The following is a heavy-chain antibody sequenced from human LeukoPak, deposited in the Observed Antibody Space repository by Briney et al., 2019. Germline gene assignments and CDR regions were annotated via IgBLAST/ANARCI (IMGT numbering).Heavy chain of an antibody. CDR2: IYHSGNT. V-gene: IGHV4-30-2*01. J-gene: IGHJ4*02. CDR1: GGSISSGAFS. CDR3: ARDGGYGHYDY. Sequence: SETLSLTCAVSGGSISSGAFSWSWIRHPPGKGLEWIGYIYHSGNTFYNPSLKSRVTISVDRSNNQISLKVSSVTAADTAVYYCARDGGYGHYDYWGQGTLVTVSS. D-gene: IGHD5-18*01.